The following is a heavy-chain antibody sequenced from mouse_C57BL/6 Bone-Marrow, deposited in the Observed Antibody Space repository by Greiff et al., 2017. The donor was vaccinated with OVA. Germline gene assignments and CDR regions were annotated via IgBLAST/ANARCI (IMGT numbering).Heavy chain of an antibody. Sequence: QVQLQQSGPGLVQPSQSLSITCTVSGFSLTSYGVHWVRQSPGKGLEWLGVIWRGGSTDYNAAFMSRLSITKDNSKSQVFFKMNSLQADDTAIYYCAKKAGGLRRGYAMDYWGQGTSVTVSS. D-gene: IGHD2-4*01. CDR1: GFSLTSYG. CDR2: IWRGGST. CDR3: AKKAGGLRRGYAMDY. V-gene: IGHV2-5*01. J-gene: IGHJ4*01.